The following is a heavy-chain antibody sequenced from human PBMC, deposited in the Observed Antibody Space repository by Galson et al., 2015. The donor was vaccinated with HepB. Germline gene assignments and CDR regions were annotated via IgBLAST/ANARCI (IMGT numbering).Heavy chain of an antibody. D-gene: IGHD7-27*01. V-gene: IGHV4-4*02. CDR3: ARDLTGDREKMGNYWYFDL. CDR2: IYHSGST. Sequence: ETLSLTCAVSGGSISSSNWWSWVRQPPGKGLEWIGEIYHSGSTNYNPSLKSRVTISVDKSKNQFSLKLSSVTAADTAVYYCARDLTGDREKMGNYWYFDLWGRGTLVTVSS. CDR1: GGSISSSNW. J-gene: IGHJ2*01.